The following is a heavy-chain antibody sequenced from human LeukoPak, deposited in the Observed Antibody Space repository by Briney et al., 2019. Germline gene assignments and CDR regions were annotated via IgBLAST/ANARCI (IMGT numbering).Heavy chain of an antibody. CDR3: ARDLSPVVRASPMGY. CDR1: GFTFTNYG. Sequence: GGSLRLSCAASGFTFTNYGMHWVSQAPGKGLEWVALITYDGYYKYYSDSVKGGFTISSDTTKNTLYLQMNSLRAEDTAVYYCARDLSPVVRASPMGYWGQGTPVTVSS. J-gene: IGHJ4*02. CDR2: ITYDGYYK. V-gene: IGHV3-30*03. D-gene: IGHD3-10*01.